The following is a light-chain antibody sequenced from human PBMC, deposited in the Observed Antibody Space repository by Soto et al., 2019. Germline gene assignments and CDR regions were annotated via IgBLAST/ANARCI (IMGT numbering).Light chain of an antibody. Sequence: EIVLTQSPGTLSLSPGEIATLSCRASQSISNSYLAWYQQKPGQAPRLVIHGISTRATGVPDRFSGGGSGTDFSLTISRLEPEDFAVYYCQQYDSSPYTFGQGTKLEIK. CDR2: GIS. CDR1: QSISNSY. CDR3: QQYDSSPYT. V-gene: IGKV3-20*01. J-gene: IGKJ2*01.